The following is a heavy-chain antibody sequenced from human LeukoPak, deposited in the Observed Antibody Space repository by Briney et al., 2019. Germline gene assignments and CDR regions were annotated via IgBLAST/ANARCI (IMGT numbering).Heavy chain of an antibody. CDR2: INTNNGGT. V-gene: IGHV1-2*02. CDR3: ARGGQILEVITATFDY. J-gene: IGHJ4*02. CDR1: GYTFAVYY. D-gene: IGHD2-15*01. Sequence: GASVKVSCKASGYTFAVYYLHWVRQAPGQGPEWMGWINTNNGGTNYAQRFQGRVTMTRDTSISTAYMELSSLRSDDTAVYYCARGGQILEVITATFDYWGQGTLVTVSS.